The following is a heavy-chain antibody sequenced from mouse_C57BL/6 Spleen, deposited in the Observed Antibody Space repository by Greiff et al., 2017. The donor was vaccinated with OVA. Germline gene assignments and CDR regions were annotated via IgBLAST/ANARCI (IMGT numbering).Heavy chain of an antibody. CDR3: TRPGTDY. D-gene: IGHD4-1*01. CDR1: GYTFTVYE. V-gene: IGHV1-15*01. J-gene: IGHJ2*01. CDR2: IDPETGGT. Sequence: VQLQQSGAELVRPGASVTLTCKASGYTFTVYEMHWVKQTPVHGLEWIGAIDPETGGTAYNQKFKGKAILTADKSSSTAYMELRSLTSEDSAVYYCTRPGTDYWGQGTTLTVSS.